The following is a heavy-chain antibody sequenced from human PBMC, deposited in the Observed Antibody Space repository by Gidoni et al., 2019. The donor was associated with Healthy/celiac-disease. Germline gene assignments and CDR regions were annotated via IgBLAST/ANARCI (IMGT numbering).Heavy chain of an antibody. J-gene: IGHJ6*03. CDR1: GYTLTELS. V-gene: IGHV1-24*01. Sequence: QVQLVQSGAEVKKPGASVKVSCKVSGYTLTELSMHWVRQAPGKGLEWMGGFDPEDGETIYAQKFQGRVTMTEDTSTDTAYMELSSLRSEDTAVYYCATGEPLSSNEINYYYMDVWGKGTTVTVSS. D-gene: IGHD1-1*01. CDR2: FDPEDGET. CDR3: ATGEPLSSNEINYYYMDV.